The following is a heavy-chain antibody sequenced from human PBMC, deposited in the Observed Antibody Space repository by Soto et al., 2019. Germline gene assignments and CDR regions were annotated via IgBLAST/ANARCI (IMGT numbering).Heavy chain of an antibody. CDR2: IYYSGST. V-gene: IGHV4-30-4*01. CDR3: ARDRTGTSRITDGMDV. CDR1: GGSISSGDYY. J-gene: IGHJ6*02. D-gene: IGHD3-10*01. Sequence: QVQLQESGPGLVKPSQTLSLTCTVSGGSISSGDYYWSWIRQPPGKGLEWIGYIYYSGSTYYNPSLKSRVTISVDTSKNQFSLKLSSVTAADTAVYYCARDRTGTSRITDGMDVWGQGTTVTVSS.